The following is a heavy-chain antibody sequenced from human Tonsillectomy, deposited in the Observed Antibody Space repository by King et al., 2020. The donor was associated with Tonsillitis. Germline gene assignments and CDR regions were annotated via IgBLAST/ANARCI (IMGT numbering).Heavy chain of an antibody. CDR1: GFTFSSSA. D-gene: IGHD2-2*01. CDR2: LTSGGGGT. Sequence: VQLVESGGGLVQPGGSLRLSCEASGFTFSSSAMNWVCQAPGKGREWVSALTSGGGGTYDADPVKGRCRISRDNSKDTLYLQINSLRAEDTAVYYCAKGSCTSTSCPPYFDNWGPGTLVTVSS. J-gene: IGHJ4*02. CDR3: AKGSCTSTSCPPYFDN. V-gene: IGHV3-23*04.